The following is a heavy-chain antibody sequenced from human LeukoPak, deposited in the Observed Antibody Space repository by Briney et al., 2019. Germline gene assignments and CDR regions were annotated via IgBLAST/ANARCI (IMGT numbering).Heavy chain of an antibody. J-gene: IGHJ4*01. Sequence: PSETLSLTCTVSGGSINSYYWSRIRQPPGKGLEWIGYIYYSGSTSYNPSLKSRVTISRDTSKNQFSLKLRSVTAADTAVYYCTSGGMVSGDFWGHGTLVTVSS. V-gene: IGHV4-59*01. CDR2: IYYSGST. CDR3: TSGGMVSGDF. CDR1: GGSINSYY. D-gene: IGHD2-8*01.